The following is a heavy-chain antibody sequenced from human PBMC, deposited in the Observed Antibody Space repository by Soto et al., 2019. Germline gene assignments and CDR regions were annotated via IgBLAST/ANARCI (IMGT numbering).Heavy chain of an antibody. D-gene: IGHD6-13*01. CDR3: ARGIGVASGYSSSWSWFDP. CDR1: GVSFSGYY. V-gene: IGHV4-34*01. J-gene: IGHJ5*02. CDR2: INHSGST. Sequence: SETLSLTCAVYGVSFSGYYWSWIRQPPGKGLEWIGEINHSGSTNYNPSLKSRVTISVDTSKNQFSLKLSSVTAADTAVYYCARGIGVASGYSSSWSWFDPWGQGTLVTVSS.